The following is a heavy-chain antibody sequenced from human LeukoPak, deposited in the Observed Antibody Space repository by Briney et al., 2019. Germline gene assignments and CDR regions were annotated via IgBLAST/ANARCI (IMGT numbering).Heavy chain of an antibody. J-gene: IGHJ3*02. D-gene: IGHD3-22*01. V-gene: IGHV1-46*01. CDR2: INPSGGST. CDR1: GYTFTSYY. CDR3: ARESLYYDSSGYRAGAFDI. Sequence: ASVTVSCKASGYTFTSYYMHWVRQAPGRGLEWMGIINPSGGSTSYAQKFQGRVTMTRDTSTSTVYMELSSLRSEDTAVYYCARESLYYDSSGYRAGAFDIWGQGTMVTVSS.